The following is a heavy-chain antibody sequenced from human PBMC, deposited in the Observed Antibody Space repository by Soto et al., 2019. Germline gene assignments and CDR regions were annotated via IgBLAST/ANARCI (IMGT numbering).Heavy chain of an antibody. V-gene: IGHV3-30-3*01. J-gene: IGHJ4*02. D-gene: IGHD5-12*01. CDR1: GFTFGGYS. CDR2: ISHDGSKA. Sequence: GGSLRLSCAASGFTFGGYSMHWVRQAPGKGLEWVAVISHDGSKAHYADSVKGRFTISRDNSKNTLFLQMNSLGLEDTAVYYCVIIGYGYSYGQVIDYRGQRTSVIVSS. CDR3: VIIGYGYSYGQVIDY.